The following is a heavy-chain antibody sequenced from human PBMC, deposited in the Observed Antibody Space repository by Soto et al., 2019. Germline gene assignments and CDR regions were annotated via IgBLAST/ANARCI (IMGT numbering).Heavy chain of an antibody. J-gene: IGHJ5*02. D-gene: IGHD1-7*01. V-gene: IGHV4-59*01. CDR1: GGSISSYY. CDR3: ARAGNYVFDP. CDR2: IYYSGST. Sequence: QVQLQESGPGLVKPSETLSLTCTVSGGSISSYYWSWFRQPPGKGLEWIGYIYYSGSTNYNPSLKDRVTISVDTSKNQFSLKLSSVTAADTAVYYCARAGNYVFDPWGQGTLVTVSS.